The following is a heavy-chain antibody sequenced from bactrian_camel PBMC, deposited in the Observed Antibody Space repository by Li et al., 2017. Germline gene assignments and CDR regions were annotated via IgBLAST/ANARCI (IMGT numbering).Heavy chain of an antibody. CDR1: GFLFSGYA. V-gene: IGHV3S31*01. Sequence: VQLVESGGGLVQPGGSLRLSCAASGFLFSGYAMSWVRQAPGKGLEWVSGINSGGGSTYSPDSLKGRFTISRDNAKNTLYLQLNGLKTEDTAMYYCAKDLATVGFYFDAWGQGTQVTVS. CDR2: INSGGGST. CDR3: AKDLATVGFYFDA. J-gene: IGHJ6*01. D-gene: IGHD1*01.